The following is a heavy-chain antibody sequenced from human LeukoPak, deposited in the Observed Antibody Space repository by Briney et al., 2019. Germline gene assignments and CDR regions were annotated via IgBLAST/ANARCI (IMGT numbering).Heavy chain of an antibody. D-gene: IGHD6-6*01. V-gene: IGHV4-59*02. CDR3: ARRNGYSSSPVFDY. CDR1: GGTVSSNY. J-gene: IGHJ4*02. Sequence: PSETLTLTCTASGGTVSSNYRSWIRQPPGKGLEWIGYIYYSGSTNYNPSLKSRVTISVDTSKNQFSLKLSSVTAADTAVYYCARRNGYSSSPVFDYWGQGTLVTVSS. CDR2: IYYSGST.